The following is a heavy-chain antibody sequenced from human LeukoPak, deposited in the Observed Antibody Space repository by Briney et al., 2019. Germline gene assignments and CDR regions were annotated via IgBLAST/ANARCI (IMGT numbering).Heavy chain of an antibody. CDR3: ARGWYGPDY. J-gene: IGHJ4*02. D-gene: IGHD2-15*01. CDR2: ISSSSSYI. Sequence: GGSLRLSCAASGFTFSSYNMNWVRQAPAKGLEWVSSISSSSSYIFYADSVKGRFPISRDNAENSLFLQMNSLSADDTAVYYCARGWYGPDYWGQGTLVTVSS. V-gene: IGHV3-21*01. CDR1: GFTFSSYN.